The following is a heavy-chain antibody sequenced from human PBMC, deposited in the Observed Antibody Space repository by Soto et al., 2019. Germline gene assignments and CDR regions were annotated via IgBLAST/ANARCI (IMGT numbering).Heavy chain of an antibody. V-gene: IGHV1-69*13. J-gene: IGHJ4*02. D-gene: IGHD2-2*01. CDR2: IIPIFGTA. Sequence: GASVKVSCKASGGTFSSYAISWVRQAPGQGLEWMGGIIPIFGTANYAQKFQGRVTITADESTSTAYVELSSLKASDTAIYYCAKHEGYCSTTTCSNFDYWGQGTLVTVSS. CDR1: GGTFSSYA. CDR3: AKHEGYCSTTTCSNFDY.